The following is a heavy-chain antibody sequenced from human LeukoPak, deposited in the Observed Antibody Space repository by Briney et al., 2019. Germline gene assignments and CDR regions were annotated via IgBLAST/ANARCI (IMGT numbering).Heavy chain of an antibody. D-gene: IGHD5-24*01. CDR1: GYSFTDYY. CDR3: ARSRVMDV. CDR2: INPDNDDT. Sequence: SGKVSCKASGYSFTDYYVHWVRQAPGQGLEWMGWINPDNDDTKYAQKFQGRVTMTRDTSITTAYMELSSLTSDDTAVYYCARSRVMDVWGQGTTVTVSS. V-gene: IGHV1-2*02. J-gene: IGHJ6*02.